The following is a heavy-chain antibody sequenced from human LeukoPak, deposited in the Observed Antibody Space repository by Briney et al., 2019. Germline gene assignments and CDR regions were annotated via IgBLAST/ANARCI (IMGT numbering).Heavy chain of an antibody. J-gene: IGHJ4*02. V-gene: IGHV1-24*01. Sequence: ASVKVSCKASGYTFTSYDINWVRQAPGKGLEWMGGFDPEDGETIYAQKFQGRVTMTEDTSTDTAYMELSSLRSEDTAVYYCATDRYDFWSGYKYWGQGTLVTVSS. CDR3: ATDRYDFWSGYKY. D-gene: IGHD3-3*01. CDR1: GYTFTSYD. CDR2: FDPEDGET.